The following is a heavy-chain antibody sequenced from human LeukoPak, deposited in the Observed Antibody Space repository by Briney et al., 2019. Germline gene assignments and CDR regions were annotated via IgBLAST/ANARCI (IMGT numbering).Heavy chain of an antibody. CDR1: GFTLGHHG. CDR3: ARHRGSIFEGYMDV. Sequence: PGGSLRLSCAASGFTLGHHGMHWVRQAPGKGLEWVAIIFSNGVNKYCADSMKGRFTISRDTSKNTLFLEMESLRTEDTAVYYCARHRGSIFEGYMDVWGKGTTVTVSS. J-gene: IGHJ6*03. V-gene: IGHV3-33*01. CDR2: IFSNGVNK. D-gene: IGHD3-9*01.